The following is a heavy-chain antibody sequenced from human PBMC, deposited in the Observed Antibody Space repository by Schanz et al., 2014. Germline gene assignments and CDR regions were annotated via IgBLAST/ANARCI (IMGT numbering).Heavy chain of an antibody. J-gene: IGHJ5*02. CDR3: VRQLLWFGESGVDT. CDR2: IYNSGSA. D-gene: IGHD3-10*01. CDR1: GGSIRRSTYY. Sequence: QLQLQESGPGLVKPSETLSLTCTVSGGSIRRSTYYWGWIRQPPGKGLEWVASIYNSGSAYYGPSLKSRFTISVEPPKNQFSRRLNSVTASDTAVYYCVRQLLWFGESGVDTWGQGTLVVVSS. V-gene: IGHV4-39*01.